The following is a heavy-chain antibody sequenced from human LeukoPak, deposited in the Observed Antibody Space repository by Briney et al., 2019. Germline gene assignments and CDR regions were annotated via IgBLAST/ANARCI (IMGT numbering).Heavy chain of an antibody. V-gene: IGHV3-23*01. CDR3: AKHGGFWSGYYFHYYYYYYTDV. D-gene: IGHD3-3*01. CDR2: ISGSGGST. CDR1: GFTFSSYG. J-gene: IGHJ6*03. Sequence: GGSLRLSCAASGFTFSSYGMSWVRQAPGKGLEWVSAISGSGGSTYYADSVKGRFTISRDNSKNTLYLQMNSLRAEDTAAYYCAKHGGFWSGYYFHYYYYYYTDVWGKGTTVTVSS.